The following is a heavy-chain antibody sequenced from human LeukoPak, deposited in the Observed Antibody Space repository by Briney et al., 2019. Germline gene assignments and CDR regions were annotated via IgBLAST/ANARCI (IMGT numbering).Heavy chain of an antibody. CDR3: ARESGFGELFPYAFDI. V-gene: IGHV3-23*01. CDR1: GFTFSSYA. CDR2: ISGSGGST. J-gene: IGHJ3*02. D-gene: IGHD3-10*01. Sequence: TGGSLRLSCAASGFTFSSYAMSWVRQAPGKGLEWVSAISGSGGSTCYADSVKGRFTISRDNSKNTLYLQMNSLRAEDTAVYYCARESGFGELFPYAFDIWGQGTVVTVSS.